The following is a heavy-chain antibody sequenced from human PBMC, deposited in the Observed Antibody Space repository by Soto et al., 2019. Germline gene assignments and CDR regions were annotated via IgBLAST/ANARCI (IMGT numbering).Heavy chain of an antibody. J-gene: IGHJ6*02. CDR3: ARASSRNYYYGMDV. D-gene: IGHD3-16*02. Sequence: PSETLSLTCAVYGGSFSGYYWSWFRQPPGKGLEWIGEINHSGSTNYNPSLKSRVTISVDTSKNQFSLKLSSVTAADTAVYYCARASSRNYYYGMDVWGQGTTVT. V-gene: IGHV4-34*01. CDR1: GGSFSGYY. CDR2: INHSGST.